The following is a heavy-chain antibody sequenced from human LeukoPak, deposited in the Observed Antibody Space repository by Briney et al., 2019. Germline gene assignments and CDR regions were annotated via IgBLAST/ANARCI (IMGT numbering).Heavy chain of an antibody. Sequence: SETLSLTRTVSGRSLSSFYWSCLPHPPGKALEWFVYLYYSGSTHYNPSLKSRVTISVDTSKNQFSLKLSSVTAADTAVYYCARGSGRYCSGGSCYEYWGQGTLVTVSS. CDR2: LYYSGST. V-gene: IGHV4-59*01. D-gene: IGHD2-15*01. CDR1: GRSLSSFY. J-gene: IGHJ4*02. CDR3: ARGSGRYCSGGSCYEY.